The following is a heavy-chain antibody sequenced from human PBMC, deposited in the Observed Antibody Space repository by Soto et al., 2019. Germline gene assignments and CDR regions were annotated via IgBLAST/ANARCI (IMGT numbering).Heavy chain of an antibody. V-gene: IGHV1-69*01. CDR2: IIPIFGTA. D-gene: IGHD3-3*01. CDR1: GGTFSRYA. J-gene: IGHJ4*02. Sequence: QLRLVQSGAAVKKPGSSVKVSCKPSGGTFSRYALTWVRQAPGPGLEWMGGIIPIFGTANFAQKFQGRVTITADASTSTAYMELSRLRSEDTAVYYCARSHDYYFWSGYSYFDYWCQGSLVIVSS. CDR3: ARSHDYYFWSGYSYFDY.